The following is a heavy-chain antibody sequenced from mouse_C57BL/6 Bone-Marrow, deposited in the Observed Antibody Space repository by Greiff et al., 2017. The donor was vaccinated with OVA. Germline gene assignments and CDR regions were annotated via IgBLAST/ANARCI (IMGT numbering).Heavy chain of an antibody. CDR2: IDPETGGT. Sequence: VKLQESGAELVRPGASVTLSCKASGYTFTDYEMHWVKQTPVHGLEWIGAIDPETGGTAYNQKFKGKAILTADKSSSTAYMELRSLTSEDSAVYYCTRPTVVSDYWGQGTTLTVSS. CDR1: GYTFTDYE. V-gene: IGHV1-15*01. CDR3: TRPTVVSDY. D-gene: IGHD1-1*01. J-gene: IGHJ2*01.